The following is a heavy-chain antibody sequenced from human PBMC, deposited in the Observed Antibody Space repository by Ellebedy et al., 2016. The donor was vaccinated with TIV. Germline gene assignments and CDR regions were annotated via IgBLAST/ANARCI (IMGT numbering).Heavy chain of an antibody. CDR1: GFTFSSYA. Sequence: GGSLRLXXAASGFTFSSYAMSWFRQAPGKGLEWVGFIRSKAYGGTTEYAASVKGRFTISKDDSKSIAYLQMNSLKTEDTAVYYCSKMATIHYWGQGTLVTVSS. V-gene: IGHV3-49*03. J-gene: IGHJ4*02. CDR2: IRSKAYGGTT. CDR3: SKMATIHY. D-gene: IGHD5-24*01.